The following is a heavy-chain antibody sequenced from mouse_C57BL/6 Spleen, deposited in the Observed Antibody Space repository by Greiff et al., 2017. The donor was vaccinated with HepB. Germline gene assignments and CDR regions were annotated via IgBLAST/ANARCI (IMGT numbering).Heavy chain of an antibody. V-gene: IGHV1-64*01. CDR2: IHPNSGST. CDR3: ARNTVVATDY. J-gene: IGHJ2*01. CDR1: GYTFTSYW. D-gene: IGHD1-1*01. Sequence: QLKQPGAELVKPGASVKLSCKASGYTFTSYWMHWVKQRPGQGLEWIGMIHPNSGSTNYNEKFKSKATLTVDKSSSTAYMQLSSLTSEDSAVYYCARNTVVATDYWGQGTTLTVSS.